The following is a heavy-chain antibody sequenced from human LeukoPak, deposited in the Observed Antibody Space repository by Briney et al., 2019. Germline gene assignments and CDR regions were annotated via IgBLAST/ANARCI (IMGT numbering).Heavy chain of an antibody. J-gene: IGHJ4*02. V-gene: IGHV4-59*01. CDR2: IYYSGST. D-gene: IGHD2-15*01. CDR3: ARAPGGLGYCSGGSCPYFDY. Sequence: SETLSLTCTVSGGSISSYYWSWIRQPPGKGLEWIGYIYYSGSTNYNPSLKSRVTISVDTSKNQFSLKLSSVTAADTAVYYCARAPGGLGYCSGGSCPYFDYWGQGTLVTASS. CDR1: GGSISSYY.